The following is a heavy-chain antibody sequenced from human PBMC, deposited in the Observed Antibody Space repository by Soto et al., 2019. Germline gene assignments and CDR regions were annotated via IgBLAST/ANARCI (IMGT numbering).Heavy chain of an antibody. J-gene: IGHJ4*02. CDR1: GFSFSSYS. CDR3: AGVWGEGG. D-gene: IGHD3-16*01. Sequence: EVQLVESGGGLVQPGGSLRLSCAASGFSFSSYSMNWVRQAPGKGLEWISYISSTSSTIYYADSVNGRFTISRDNGKNSLYLQMNSLRAEDTAVYYCAGVWGEGGWGQGTLVTVSS. V-gene: IGHV3-48*01. CDR2: ISSTSSTI.